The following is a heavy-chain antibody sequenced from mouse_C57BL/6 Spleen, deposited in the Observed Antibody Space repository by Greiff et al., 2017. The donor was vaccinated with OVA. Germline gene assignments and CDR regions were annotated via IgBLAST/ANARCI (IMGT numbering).Heavy chain of an antibody. CDR1: GYTFTSYG. Sequence: QVQLKESGAELARPGASVKLSCKASGYTFTSYGISWVKQRTGQGLEWIGEIYPRSGNTYYNEKFKGKATLTADKSSSTAYMELRSLTSADSAVYFCARRGFEKNYFDYWGQGTTLTVSS. J-gene: IGHJ2*01. CDR3: ARRGFEKNYFDY. CDR2: IYPRSGNT. V-gene: IGHV1-81*01.